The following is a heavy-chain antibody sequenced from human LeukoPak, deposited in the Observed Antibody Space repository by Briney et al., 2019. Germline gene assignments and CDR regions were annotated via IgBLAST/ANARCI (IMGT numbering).Heavy chain of an antibody. J-gene: IGHJ3*02. CDR3: ARHRGYSYGYDAFDI. V-gene: IGHV4-59*08. CDR2: NYYSGSI. Sequence: SETLSLTCTVSGGSINSYYWSWIRQPPGKGLEWIGYNYYSGSINYNPSLKSRVTISVDTSKNQFSLKLSSVTAADTAVYYCARHRGYSYGYDAFDIWGQGTMVTVSS. D-gene: IGHD5-18*01. CDR1: GGSINSYY.